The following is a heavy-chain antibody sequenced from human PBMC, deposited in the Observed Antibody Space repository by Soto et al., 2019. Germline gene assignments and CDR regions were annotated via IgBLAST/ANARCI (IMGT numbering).Heavy chain of an antibody. CDR2: IHYNGNT. Sequence: SETLSLTCTVSGGSISSYYWSRIRQPPGKGLEWIGNIHYNGNTKYSPSLKSRVTMSVDTSKNHFSLKLISVTTADTAVYFCAREGNLGRWIQPLDSWGQGTLVTVSS. CDR3: AREGNLGRWIQPLDS. D-gene: IGHD2-2*03. V-gene: IGHV4-59*01. CDR1: GGSISSYY. J-gene: IGHJ4*02.